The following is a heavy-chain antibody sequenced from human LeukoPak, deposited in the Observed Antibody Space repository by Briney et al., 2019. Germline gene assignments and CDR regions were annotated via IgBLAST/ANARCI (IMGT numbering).Heavy chain of an antibody. J-gene: IGHJ6*02. V-gene: IGHV3-33*08. CDR3: ARDYIVVVPAAIKYYYYGMDV. CDR2: IWYDGSNK. Sequence: PGGSLRLSCAASGFTFSSYGMHWVRQAPGKGLEWVAVIWYDGSNKYYADSVKGRFTISRDNSKNTLYPQMNSLRAEDTAVYYCARDYIVVVPAAIKYYYYGMDVWGQGTTVTVSS. D-gene: IGHD2-2*01. CDR1: GFTFSSYG.